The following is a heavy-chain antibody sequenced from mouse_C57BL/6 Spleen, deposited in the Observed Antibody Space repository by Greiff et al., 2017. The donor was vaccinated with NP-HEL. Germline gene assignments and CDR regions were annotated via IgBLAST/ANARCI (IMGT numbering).Heavy chain of an antibody. J-gene: IGHJ4*01. Sequence: VQLQQSGPELVKPGASVKISCKASGYSFTGYYMNWVKQSPEKSLEWIGEINPSTGGTTYNQKFKAKATLTVDKSSSTAYMQLKSLTSGDSAVYYCARPGPFYAMDYWGQGTSVTVSS. CDR1: GYSFTGYY. V-gene: IGHV1-42*01. CDR3: ARPGPFYAMDY. CDR2: INPSTGGT.